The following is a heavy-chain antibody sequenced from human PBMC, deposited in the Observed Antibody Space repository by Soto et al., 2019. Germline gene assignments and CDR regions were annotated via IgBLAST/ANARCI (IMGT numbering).Heavy chain of an antibody. CDR1: GFTVSSNY. CDR3: AVADRPCSFDY. CDR2: IYSGGST. V-gene: IGHV3-66*01. Sequence: GGSLRLSCAASGFTVSSNYMSWVRQAPGKGLEWVSVIYSGGSTYYADSVKGRFTISRDNSKNTLYLQMNSLRAEDTAVYYCAVADRPCSFDYWGQGTLVTVSS. D-gene: IGHD2-15*01. J-gene: IGHJ4*02.